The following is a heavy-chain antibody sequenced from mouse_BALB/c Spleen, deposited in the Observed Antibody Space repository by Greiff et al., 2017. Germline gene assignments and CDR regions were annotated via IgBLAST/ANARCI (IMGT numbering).Heavy chain of an antibody. CDR2: ISSGGST. D-gene: IGHD2-1*01. J-gene: IGHJ4*01. CDR1: GFTFSSYA. Sequence: EVNVVESGGGLVKPGGSLKLSCAASGFTFSSYAMSWVRQTPEKRLEWVASISSGGSTYYPDSVKGRFTISRDNARNILYLQMSSLRSEDTAMYYCAREGGNYVRYYAMDYWGQGTSVTVSS. V-gene: IGHV5-6-5*01. CDR3: AREGGNYVRYYAMDY.